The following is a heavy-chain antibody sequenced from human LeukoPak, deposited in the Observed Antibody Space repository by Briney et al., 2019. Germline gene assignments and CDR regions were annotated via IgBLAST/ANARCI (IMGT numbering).Heavy chain of an antibody. V-gene: IGHV3-48*03. CDR2: ISSSGSTI. Sequence: GGSLRLSCAASGFTFSSYEMNWVRQAPGKGLEWVSYISSSGSTIYYADSVKGRFTISRDNAKNSLYLQMNSLRAEDTAVYYCAREDRLHYFDLWGQGTLVTVSS. CDR3: AREDRLHYFDL. D-gene: IGHD2-21*02. CDR1: GFTFSSYE. J-gene: IGHJ4*02.